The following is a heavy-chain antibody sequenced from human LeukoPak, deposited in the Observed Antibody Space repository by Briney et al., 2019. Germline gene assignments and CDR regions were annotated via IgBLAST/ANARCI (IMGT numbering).Heavy chain of an antibody. CDR1: GFTFSNAW. V-gene: IGHV3-15*01. J-gene: IGHJ4*02. CDR3: TRRVFRSVAYFDN. Sequence: GGSLRLSCAASGFTFSNAWMSWVRQAPGKGLEWVGHIKSKTDGGTTDYAAPVKGRFTISRDDSKNTLYLEMNSLKIEDTAMYYCTRRVFRSVAYFDNWGQGTLVTVSS. D-gene: IGHD6-6*01. CDR2: IKSKTDGGTT.